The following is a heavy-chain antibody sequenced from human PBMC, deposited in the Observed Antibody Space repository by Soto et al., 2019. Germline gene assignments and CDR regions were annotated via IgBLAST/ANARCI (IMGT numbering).Heavy chain of an antibody. V-gene: IGHV3-21*01. J-gene: IGHJ3*02. CDR1: GFTFSSYS. D-gene: IGHD3-3*01. Sequence: GGSLRLSFAASGFTFSSYSMNWVRQAPGKGLEWVSSISSSSSYIYYADSVKGRFTISRDNAKNSLYLQMNSLRAEDTAVYYCARREYDFWSGYYPAGAFDIWGQGTMVTVSS. CDR3: ARREYDFWSGYYPAGAFDI. CDR2: ISSSSSYI.